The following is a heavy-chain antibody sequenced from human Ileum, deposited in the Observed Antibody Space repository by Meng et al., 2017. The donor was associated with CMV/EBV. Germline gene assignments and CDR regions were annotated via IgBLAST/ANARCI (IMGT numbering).Heavy chain of an antibody. CDR1: GFPFTVYW. CDR3: ARIGYSSSSFDY. J-gene: IGHJ4*02. D-gene: IGHD2-2*01. V-gene: IGHV3-7*01. Sequence: GESLKISCAASGFPFTVYWMSWVRQAPGKGLEWVAKIKQDGSERHYVDSVKGRITISRDNAKNSVYLQTDSMRAEDTAIYYCARIGYSSSSFDYWGQGIMVTVSS. CDR2: IKQDGSER.